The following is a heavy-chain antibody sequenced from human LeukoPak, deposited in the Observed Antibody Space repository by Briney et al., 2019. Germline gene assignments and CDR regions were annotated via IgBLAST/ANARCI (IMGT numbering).Heavy chain of an antibody. CDR1: GGSFSGYY. CDR2: INHSGGT. D-gene: IGHD2-2*01. CDR3: ARVKTYCSSTSCRGDYYYGMDV. Sequence: SETLSLTCTVYGGSFSGYYWSWIRQPPGKGLEWIGEINHSGGTNYNPSLKSRVTMSVDTSKSQFSLKLSSVTAADTSVYYCARVKTYCSSTSCRGDYYYGMDVWGQGTTVTVSS. V-gene: IGHV4-34*01. J-gene: IGHJ6*02.